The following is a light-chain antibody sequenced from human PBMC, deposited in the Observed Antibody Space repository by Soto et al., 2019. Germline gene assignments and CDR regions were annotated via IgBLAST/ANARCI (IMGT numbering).Light chain of an antibody. CDR3: QVWDSTSDHYV. CDR2: DDT. CDR1: SIGTKS. V-gene: IGLV3-21*02. Sequence: SYELTQPPSVSVAPGQTATITCGGTSIGTKSVHWYQQKPGQAPVLVVYDDTDRPSGISARFSGSNSGNTATLTINWVEAGDEADYHCQVWDSTSDHYVFGSGTKLTVL. J-gene: IGLJ1*01.